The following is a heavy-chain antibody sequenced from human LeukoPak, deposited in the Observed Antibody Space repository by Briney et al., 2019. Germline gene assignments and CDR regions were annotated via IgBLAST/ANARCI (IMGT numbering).Heavy chain of an antibody. D-gene: IGHD2-8*01. J-gene: IGHJ4*02. V-gene: IGHV4-39*01. CDR2: IYYSGST. Sequence: SETLSLTCTVSGGSISSSSYYWGWIRQPPGKGLEWIGSIYYSGSTYYNPSLKSRVTISVDTSKNQFSLKLSSVTAADTAVYYCASSHLSPNGPAVYWGQGTLVTVSS. CDR3: ASSHLSPNGPAVY. CDR1: GGSISSSSYY.